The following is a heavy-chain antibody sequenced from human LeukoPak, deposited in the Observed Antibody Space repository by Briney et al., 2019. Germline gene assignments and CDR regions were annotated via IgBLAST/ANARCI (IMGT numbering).Heavy chain of an antibody. Sequence: GSLRLSCAASGFTFSTFAMGWVRQAPGERLEWVSFIRAAGGTTYYADSVKGRFTISRDNSKNTVSLRMNSLRAEDTAVYYCAKDFGTWMLFFDYWGRGTLVTVSS. D-gene: IGHD3/OR15-3a*01. V-gene: IGHV3-23*01. J-gene: IGHJ4*02. CDR3: AKDFGTWMLFFDY. CDR1: GFTFSTFA. CDR2: IRAAGGTT.